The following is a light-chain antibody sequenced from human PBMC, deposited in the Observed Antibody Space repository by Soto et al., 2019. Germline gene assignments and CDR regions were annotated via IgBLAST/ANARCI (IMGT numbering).Light chain of an antibody. Sequence: QSVLTQPPSASGSPGQSVTISCTGTSSDVGGYDYVSWYQHHPGKAPKFMIYEVNKRPSGVPDRFSGSKSGNTASLTVSGLQAEDEADYFCSSYAGNNNLIFGGGTKLTVL. CDR3: SSYAGNNNLI. CDR2: EVN. V-gene: IGLV2-8*01. J-gene: IGLJ2*01. CDR1: SSDVGGYDY.